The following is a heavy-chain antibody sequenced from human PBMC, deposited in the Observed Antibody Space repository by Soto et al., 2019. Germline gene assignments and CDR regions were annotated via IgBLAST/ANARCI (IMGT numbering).Heavy chain of an antibody. V-gene: IGHV4-31*03. D-gene: IGHD2-2*01. CDR1: GGSISSGGYF. CDR2: IYYSGST. CDR3: ARDGVYCSSTSCSRIYYYYGMDV. Sequence: SETLSLTCTVSGGSISSGGYFWSWIRQHPGKGLEWIGYIYYSGSTYYNPSLKSRVTISVDTSKNQFSLKLSSVTAADTAVYYCARDGVYCSSTSCSRIYYYYGMDVWGQGTTVTVSS. J-gene: IGHJ6*02.